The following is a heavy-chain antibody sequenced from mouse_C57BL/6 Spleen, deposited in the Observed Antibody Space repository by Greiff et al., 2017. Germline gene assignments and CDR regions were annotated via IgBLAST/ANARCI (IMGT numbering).Heavy chain of an antibody. V-gene: IGHV3-6*01. D-gene: IGHD4-1*01. J-gene: IGHJ2*01. CDR2: ISYDGSN. CDR3: ARAPRWDPYYFDY. CDR1: GYSITSGYY. Sequence: EVQRVESGPGLVKPSQSLSLTCSVTGYSITSGYYWNWIRQFPGNKLEWMGYISYDGSNNYNPSLKNRISITRDTSKNQFFLKLNSVTTEDTATYYCARAPRWDPYYFDYWGQGTTLTVSS.